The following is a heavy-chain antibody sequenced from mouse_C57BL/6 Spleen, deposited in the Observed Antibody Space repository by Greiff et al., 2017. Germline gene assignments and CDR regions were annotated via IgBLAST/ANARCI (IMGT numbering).Heavy chain of an antibody. CDR1: GYTFTSYW. Sequence: QVQLQQSGAELVKPGASVKMSCKASGYTFTSYWITWVKQRPGQGLEWIGDIYPGSGSTNYNEKFKSKATLTVDTSSSTAYMQLSSLTSEDSAVYYCARRNWDRGYFDYWGQGTTLTVSS. CDR3: ARRNWDRGYFDY. V-gene: IGHV1-55*01. D-gene: IGHD4-1*01. CDR2: IYPGSGST. J-gene: IGHJ2*01.